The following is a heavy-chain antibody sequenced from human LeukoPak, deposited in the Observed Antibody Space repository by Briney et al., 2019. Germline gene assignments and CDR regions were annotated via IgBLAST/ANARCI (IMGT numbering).Heavy chain of an antibody. V-gene: IGHV4-59*01. J-gene: IGHJ6*03. CDR3: ARESPAYNYYYYMDV. Sequence: SETLSLTCTVSGGSISSYYWSWIRQPPGKGLEWIGYIYYSGSTNYNPSLKSRVTISVDTSKNQFSLKLSSVTAADTAVYYCARESPAYNYYYYMDVWGKGTTVTVPS. CDR2: IYYSGST. CDR1: GGSISSYY. D-gene: IGHD1-14*01.